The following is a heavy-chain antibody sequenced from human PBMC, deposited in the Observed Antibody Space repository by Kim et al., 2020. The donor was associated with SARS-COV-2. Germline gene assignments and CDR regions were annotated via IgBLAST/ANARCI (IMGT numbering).Heavy chain of an antibody. CDR2: ISSSSSYI. Sequence: GGSLRLSCAASGFTFSSYSMNWVRQAPGKGLEWVSSISSSSSYIYYADTVKGRFTISRDNAKNSLYLQMNSLRAEDTAVYYCAGDSSGWFYFDYWGQGTLVTASS. CDR1: GFTFSSYS. V-gene: IGHV3-21*01. D-gene: IGHD6-19*01. CDR3: AGDSSGWFYFDY. J-gene: IGHJ4*02.